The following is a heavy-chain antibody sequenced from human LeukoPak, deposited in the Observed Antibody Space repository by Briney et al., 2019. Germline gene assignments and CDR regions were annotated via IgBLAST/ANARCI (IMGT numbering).Heavy chain of an antibody. CDR2: ISAYNGNT. CDR1: GYTFTSYG. Sequence: ASVKVSCKASGYTFTSYGISWVRQAPGQGLEWMGWISAYNGNTNYAQKLQGRVTMTTDTSTSTAYVELRSLRSDDTAVYYCARSAQDSSGWYRLRNAFDIWGQGTMVTVSS. CDR3: ARSAQDSSGWYRLRNAFDI. V-gene: IGHV1-18*01. J-gene: IGHJ3*02. D-gene: IGHD6-19*01.